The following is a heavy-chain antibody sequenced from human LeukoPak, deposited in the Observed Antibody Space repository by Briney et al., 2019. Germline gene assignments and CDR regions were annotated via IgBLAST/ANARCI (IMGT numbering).Heavy chain of an antibody. V-gene: IGHV4-31*03. CDR2: IHYSGSS. J-gene: IGHJ4*02. Sequence: SQTLSLTCTVSGGYINNGGYYWSWIRQHPGKGLEWIGYIHYSGSSYYNPSLRSRVTISVDTSKNHFSLKLSSVTAADTAVYYCARNRDGYNSFDYWGQGTLVTVFS. CDR3: ARNRDGYNSFDY. CDR1: GGYINNGGYY. D-gene: IGHD5-24*01.